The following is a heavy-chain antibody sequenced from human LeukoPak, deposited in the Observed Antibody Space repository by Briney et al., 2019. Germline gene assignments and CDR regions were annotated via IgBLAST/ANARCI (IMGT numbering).Heavy chain of an antibody. J-gene: IGHJ4*02. Sequence: SQTLSLTCTVSGGSISSGSYYWSWIRQPAGKGLEWIGRIYTSGSTNYNPSLKSRVTISVDTSKNQFSLKLSSVTAADTAVYYCARDGRGYSYGYGFDYWGQGTLVTVSS. V-gene: IGHV4-61*02. CDR3: ARDGRGYSYGYGFDY. CDR1: GGSISSGSYY. D-gene: IGHD5-18*01. CDR2: IYTSGST.